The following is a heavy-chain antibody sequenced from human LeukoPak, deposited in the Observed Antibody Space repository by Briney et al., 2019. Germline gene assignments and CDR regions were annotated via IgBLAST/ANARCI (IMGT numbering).Heavy chain of an antibody. J-gene: IGHJ5*02. V-gene: IGHV5-51*01. Sequence: GESLKFSCKGSGYSFTSYCIGWARQMRGNGLEWMGIIYPGDSDTRNTPSSQGQVTISASKSTSTAYLPWSSLKASDTAMYYCVSNYDDSSGSWFEPWGEGALVTVSS. CDR3: VSNYDDSSGSWFEP. CDR1: GYSFTSYC. D-gene: IGHD3-22*01. CDR2: IYPGDSDT.